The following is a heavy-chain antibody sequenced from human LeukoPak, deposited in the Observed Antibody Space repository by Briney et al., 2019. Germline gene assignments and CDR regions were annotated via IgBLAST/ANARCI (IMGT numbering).Heavy chain of an antibody. V-gene: IGHV1-24*01. CDR1: GYTLTELS. D-gene: IGHD3-22*01. CDR2: FDPEDGET. CDR3: ATPKYYYYSSGLGAFDI. Sequence: ASVKVSCKVSGYTLTELSMHWVRQAPGKGLEWMGGFDPEDGETIYAQKFQGRVTMTEDTSTDTAYMELSSLRSEDTAVYYCATPKYYYYSSGLGAFDIWGQGTMVTVSS. J-gene: IGHJ3*02.